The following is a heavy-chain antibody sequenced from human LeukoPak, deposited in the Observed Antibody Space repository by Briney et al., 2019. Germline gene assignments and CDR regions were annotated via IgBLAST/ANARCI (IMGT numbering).Heavy chain of an antibody. CDR1: GFTFSSYS. V-gene: IGHV3-21*01. CDR2: ISSSNSFI. D-gene: IGHD2-2*01. CDR3: ARSIVVPAAISGAFDI. Sequence: GGSLGLSCAASGFTFSSYSMNWVRQAPGKGLEWVSSISSSNSFIFYADSVKGRFTISRDNAKNSLYLQMNSLRAEDTALYYCARSIVVPAAISGAFDIWGQGTIVTVSS. J-gene: IGHJ3*02.